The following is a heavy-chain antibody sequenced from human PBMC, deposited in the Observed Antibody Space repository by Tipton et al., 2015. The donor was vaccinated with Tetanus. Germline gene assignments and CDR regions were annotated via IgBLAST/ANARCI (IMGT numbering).Heavy chain of an antibody. D-gene: IGHD2-2*02. Sequence: TLSLTCTVSGDSVSGYYWSWIRQPPGKGLEWVGYVYYTGDTNYNPSLKSRVTISMDRSENQISLKMTSVTAADTAVYYCAGVTAQRTELYSEHWGQGTLVTVSS. CDR1: GDSVSGYY. J-gene: IGHJ1*01. V-gene: IGHV4-59*02. CDR3: AGVTAQRTELYSEH. CDR2: VYYTGDT.